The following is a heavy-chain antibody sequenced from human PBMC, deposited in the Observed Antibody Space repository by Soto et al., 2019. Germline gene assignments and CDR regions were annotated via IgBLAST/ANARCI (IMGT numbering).Heavy chain of an antibody. Sequence: QVYLVQSGPEVRKPGASVKVSCQASGYNFTSHGISWVRQAPGQGPEWIGWITAYNGNTKYAPKFQDRVSMTTETSTSTAYMELGSLRSGDTAIYYCERIRPAPTFGGVIVNDYWGQGTLLTVSS. CDR2: ITAYNGNT. D-gene: IGHD3-16*02. CDR3: ERIRPAPTFGGVIVNDY. J-gene: IGHJ4*02. CDR1: GYNFTSHG. V-gene: IGHV1-18*01.